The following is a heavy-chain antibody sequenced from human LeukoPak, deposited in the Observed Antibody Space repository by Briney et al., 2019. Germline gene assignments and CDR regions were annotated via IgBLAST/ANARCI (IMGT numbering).Heavy chain of an antibody. CDR2: IIPIFGTA. CDR1: GGTFSSYA. CDR3: ARRAYYYDSSGYYWEYFQH. Sequence: GASVKVSCKASGGTFSSYAISWVRQAPGQGLEWMGGIIPIFGTANYAQKFQGRVTITADESTSTAYMELSSLRSDDTAVYYCARRAYYYDSSGYYWEYFQHWGQGTLVTVSS. J-gene: IGHJ1*01. D-gene: IGHD3-22*01. V-gene: IGHV1-69*13.